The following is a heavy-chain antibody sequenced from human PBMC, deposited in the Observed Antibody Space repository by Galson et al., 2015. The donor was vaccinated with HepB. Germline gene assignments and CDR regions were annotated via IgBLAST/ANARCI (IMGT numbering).Heavy chain of an antibody. CDR1: GITFSNHW. J-gene: IGHJ4*02. D-gene: IGHD2-15*01. CDR3: ATTMSAAASGY. CDR2: IKEDASKE. V-gene: IGHV3-7*03. Sequence: SLRLSCAASGITFSNHWMHWVRQAPGRGPVWVANIKEDASKENYVDSVRGRFAISRDNAKNTVFLQMNNLRVEDTAIYYCATTMSAAASGYWGQGTLVTVSS.